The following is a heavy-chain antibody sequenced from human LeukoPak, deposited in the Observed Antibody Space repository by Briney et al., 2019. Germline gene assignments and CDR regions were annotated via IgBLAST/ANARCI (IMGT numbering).Heavy chain of an antibody. CDR1: VGSFSGYY. CDR2: INHSGST. Sequence: SETLSLTCAVYVGSFSGYYWSWIRQPPGKGLEWIGEINHSGSTNSNPPLKSRVTISVDTSKNQFSLKLSSVTAADTAVYYCARRGMTIDMDYYYYYYMDVWGKGSTVTVSS. D-gene: IGHD1-14*01. V-gene: IGHV4-34*01. CDR3: ARRGMTIDMDYYYYYYMDV. J-gene: IGHJ6*03.